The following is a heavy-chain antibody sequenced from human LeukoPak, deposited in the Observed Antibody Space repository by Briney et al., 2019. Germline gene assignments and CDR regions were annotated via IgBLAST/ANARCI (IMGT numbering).Heavy chain of an antibody. Sequence: SETLSLTCTVSGGSISSGSYYWSWIRQPAGKGLEWIGRIYTSGSTHYNPSLKSRVTITVDTSKNQFSLKLSSVTAADTAVYYCARLTVTTAIDYWGQGTLVTVSS. J-gene: IGHJ4*02. CDR2: IYTSGST. V-gene: IGHV4-61*02. CDR3: ARLTVTTAIDY. D-gene: IGHD4-17*01. CDR1: GGSISSGSYY.